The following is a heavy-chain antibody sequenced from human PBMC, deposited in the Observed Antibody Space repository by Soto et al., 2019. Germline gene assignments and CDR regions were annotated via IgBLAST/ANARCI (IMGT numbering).Heavy chain of an antibody. CDR1: GGSISSYY. CDR2: IYYSGST. Sequence: SETLSLTCTVSGGSISSYYWSWIRQPPGKGLEWIGYIYYSGSTNYNPSLKSRVTISVDTSKNQFSLKLSSVTAADTAVYYCARDSDLYYYDSTWFAPGGQGTLVTVSS. CDR3: ARDSDLYYYDSTWFAP. V-gene: IGHV4-59*01. D-gene: IGHD3-22*01. J-gene: IGHJ5*02.